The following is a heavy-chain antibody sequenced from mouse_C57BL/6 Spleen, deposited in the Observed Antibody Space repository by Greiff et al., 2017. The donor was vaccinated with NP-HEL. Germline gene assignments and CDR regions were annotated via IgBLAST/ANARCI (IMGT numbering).Heavy chain of an antibody. Sequence: VQLQQSGAELVRPGASVKLSCTASGFNIKDDYMHWVKQRPVQGLEWIGWIDPENGDTEYASKFQGKATITADTSSNTAYLQLSSLTSEDTAVYYCTTGNLLLGGWGQGTTLTVSS. CDR3: TTGNLLLGG. CDR1: GFNIKDDY. D-gene: IGHD1-1*01. V-gene: IGHV14-4*01. J-gene: IGHJ2*01. CDR2: IDPENGDT.